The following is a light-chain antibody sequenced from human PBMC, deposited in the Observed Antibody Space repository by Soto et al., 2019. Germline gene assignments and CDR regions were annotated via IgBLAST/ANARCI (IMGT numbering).Light chain of an antibody. CDR1: QSVNNN. J-gene: IGKJ4*01. CDR2: DIS. V-gene: IGKV3-11*01. CDR3: QQRSDWPRLT. Sequence: EIVLTQSPATLSLSPGERATLSCRASQSVNNNFAWYQQKPGQAPRLLIHDISSRVTGIPARFSGSGSGTDFTLTISSLEPEDFAVYYCQQRSDWPRLTFGGGTKVEI.